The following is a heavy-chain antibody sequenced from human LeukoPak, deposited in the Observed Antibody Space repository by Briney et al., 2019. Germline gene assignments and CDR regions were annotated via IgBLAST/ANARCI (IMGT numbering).Heavy chain of an antibody. Sequence: GGSLRLSCAASGFSFSTHWMSWFRQPPGKGLEWVALIKQDGSVIHYVDSVKGRFTISRDNAKNPLSLQMNSLRADDTAVYYCAGDEGWTFDIWGQGAKVTVSS. V-gene: IGHV3-7*01. D-gene: IGHD5-24*01. CDR3: AGDEGWTFDI. J-gene: IGHJ3*02. CDR1: GFSFSTHW. CDR2: IKQDGSVI.